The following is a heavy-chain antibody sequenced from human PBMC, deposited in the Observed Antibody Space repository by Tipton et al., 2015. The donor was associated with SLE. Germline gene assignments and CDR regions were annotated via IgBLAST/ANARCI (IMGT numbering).Heavy chain of an antibody. CDR1: GGSISSSSYY. J-gene: IGHJ4*02. CDR2: IYYSGST. CDR3: AHANWGTNFDD. Sequence: TLSLTCTVSGGSISSSSYYWAWIRQPPGKGLEWIGRIYYSGSTYYNPSLESRVTISVDTSKNQFPLKLSSVTAADTAVFYCAHANWGTNFDDWGQGTLVTVSS. V-gene: IGHV4-39*06. D-gene: IGHD7-27*01.